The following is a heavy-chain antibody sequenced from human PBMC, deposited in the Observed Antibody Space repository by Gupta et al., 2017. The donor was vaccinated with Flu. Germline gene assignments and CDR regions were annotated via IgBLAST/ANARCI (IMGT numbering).Heavy chain of an antibody. Sequence: AVSGFTFSSYWMHWVRQAPGKGLVWVSRVNSDGSSKLYADPVKGRFTISRDNAKNTLYLQMNSLRAEDTAVYYCATGTTNEFDYWGQGTLVTVSS. CDR3: ATGTTNEFDY. CDR2: VNSDGSSK. V-gene: IGHV3-74*01. CDR1: GFTFSSYW. D-gene: IGHD1-7*01. J-gene: IGHJ4*02.